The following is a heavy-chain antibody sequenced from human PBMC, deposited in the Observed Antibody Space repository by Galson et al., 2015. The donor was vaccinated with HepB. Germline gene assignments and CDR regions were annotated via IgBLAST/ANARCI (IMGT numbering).Heavy chain of an antibody. CDR1: GYTFTSYD. CDR2: MNPNSGNT. J-gene: IGHJ6*03. V-gene: IGHV1-8*01. Sequence: SVKVSCKASGYTFTSYDINWVRQATGQGLEWMGWMNPNSGNTGYAQKFQGRVTMTRNTSISTAYMELSSLRSGDTAVYYCARRSSSSGYYYYYMDVWGKGTTVTVSS. CDR3: ARRSSSSGYYYYYMDV. D-gene: IGHD6-6*01.